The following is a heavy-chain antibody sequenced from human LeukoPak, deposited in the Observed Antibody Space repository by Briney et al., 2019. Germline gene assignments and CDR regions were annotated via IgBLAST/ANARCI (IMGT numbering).Heavy chain of an antibody. Sequence: SETLSLTCAVYGGSFSGYYWSWIRQPPGKELEWIGEINHSGSTNYNPSLKSRVTISVDTSKNQFSLKLSSVTAADTAVYYCARSSSVPAAAQWAFDYWGQGTLVTVSS. CDR2: INHSGST. D-gene: IGHD2-2*01. J-gene: IGHJ4*02. CDR3: ARSSSVPAAAQWAFDY. CDR1: GGSFSGYY. V-gene: IGHV4-34*01.